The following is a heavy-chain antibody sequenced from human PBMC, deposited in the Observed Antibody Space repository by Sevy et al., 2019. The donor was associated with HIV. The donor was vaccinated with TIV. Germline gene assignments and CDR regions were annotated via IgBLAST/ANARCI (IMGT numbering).Heavy chain of an antibody. Sequence: GGSLRLSCAAFGFAYSGYGMHWVRQAPGKGLEWVAVIWYDGSNKEYADSVKGRFTISRDNSKTTLYLQMNSLRAEDTAVYYSARESIAVAGIGYYFDSWGQGTLVTVSS. CDR2: IWYDGSNK. V-gene: IGHV3-33*01. CDR1: GFAYSGYG. CDR3: ARESIAVAGIGYYFDS. D-gene: IGHD6-19*01. J-gene: IGHJ4*02.